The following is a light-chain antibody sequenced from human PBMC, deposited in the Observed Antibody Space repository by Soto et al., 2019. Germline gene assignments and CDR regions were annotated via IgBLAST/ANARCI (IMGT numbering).Light chain of an antibody. CDR3: QQYGSSPDT. Sequence: IVMTQSPDTLSVSPGERATLSCRASQSITEKVVWYQQKSGQAPRLLIYGASSRATGIPDRFSGSGSGTDFTLTISRLEPEDFAVYYCQQYGSSPDTFGQGTRLEIK. J-gene: IGKJ5*01. CDR2: GAS. CDR1: QSITEK. V-gene: IGKV3-20*01.